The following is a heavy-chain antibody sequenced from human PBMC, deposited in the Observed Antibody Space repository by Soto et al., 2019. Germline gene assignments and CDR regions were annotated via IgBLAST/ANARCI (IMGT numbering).Heavy chain of an antibody. D-gene: IGHD3-22*01. CDR1: GGSISSGDYY. V-gene: IGHV4-30-4*01. J-gene: IGHJ4*02. CDR3: ARTYYYDSSGYGFDY. CDR2: IYYSGST. Sequence: SETLSLTCTVSGGSISSGDYYWSWTRQPPGKGLEWIGYIYYSGSTYYNPSLKSRVTISVDTSKNQFSLKLSSVTAADTAVYYCARTYYYDSSGYGFDYWGQGTLVTVPS.